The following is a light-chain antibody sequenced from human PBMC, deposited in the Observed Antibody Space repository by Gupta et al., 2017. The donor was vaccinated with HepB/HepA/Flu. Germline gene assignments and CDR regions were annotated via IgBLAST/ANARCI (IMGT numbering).Light chain of an antibody. CDR3: QQRCNCPRT. J-gene: IGKJ5*01. CDR1: QSVSSY. CDR2: DAS. Sequence: VLAQCPATLSLSPGERATLSCRASQSVSSYFAWYQQKPGQAPRLLIYDASSRATGIPARFSGSGSGTEYTLTISSLETEDCAVYSWQQRCNCPRTFGQGTLVEIK. V-gene: IGKV3-11*01.